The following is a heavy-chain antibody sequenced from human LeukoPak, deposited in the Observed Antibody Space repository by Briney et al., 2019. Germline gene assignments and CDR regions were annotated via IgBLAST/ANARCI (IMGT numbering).Heavy chain of an antibody. D-gene: IGHD1-26*01. CDR1: GFTFSSYA. V-gene: IGHV3-30*02. CDR2: IASDGNNK. CDR3: VKRGASGTFYFDS. J-gene: IGHJ4*02. Sequence: QPGGSLRLSCAASGFTFSSYAMHWVRQAPGKGLEWLAYIASDGNNKYYGDSVKGRFTISRDNSKNTLNLQMNSLRPEDTAVYYGVKRGASGTFYFDSWGQGTLVTVSS.